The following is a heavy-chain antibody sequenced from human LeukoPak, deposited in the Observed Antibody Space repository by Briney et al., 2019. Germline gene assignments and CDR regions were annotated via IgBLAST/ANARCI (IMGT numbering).Heavy chain of an antibody. CDR3: ARGSVTTYYFYGMDV. CDR1: GASISSYY. CDR2: IYDSGST. Sequence: SETLSLTCTVSGASISSYYWSWNRQPPGKGLEWIGYIYDSGSTNYNPSLKSRLTISVDTSNNQFSLKLSSVTAADTAVYYCARGSVTTYYFYGMDVWGKGTTVTVSS. V-gene: IGHV4-59*01. D-gene: IGHD4-17*01. J-gene: IGHJ6*04.